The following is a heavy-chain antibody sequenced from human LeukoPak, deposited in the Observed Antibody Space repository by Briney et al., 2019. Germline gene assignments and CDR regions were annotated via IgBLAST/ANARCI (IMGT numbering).Heavy chain of an antibody. CDR1: GFTFDDYA. J-gene: IGHJ4*02. V-gene: IGHV3-9*01. CDR3: ANSTSYYDSSGYTDY. CDR2: ISWNSGSI. D-gene: IGHD3-22*01. Sequence: GRSLRLSCAASGFTFDDYAMHWVRQAPGKGLEWVSGISWNSGSIGYADSVKGRFTISRDNAKNSLYLQMNSLRAEDTALYYCANSTSYYDSSGYTDYWGQGTLVTVSS.